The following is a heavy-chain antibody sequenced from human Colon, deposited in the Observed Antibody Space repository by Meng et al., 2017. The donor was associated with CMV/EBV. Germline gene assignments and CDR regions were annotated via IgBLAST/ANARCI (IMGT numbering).Heavy chain of an antibody. V-gene: IGHV2-5*02. Sequence: FSGFSLDARGVGVAWIRQPPGKALEWLALIYWDDEKRYNPSLQNRLTISNDTSKNQVLLTMTNMDPADTATYYCARRGSGSYAFDHWGQGTLVTVSS. CDR1: GFSLDARGVG. D-gene: IGHD1-26*01. J-gene: IGHJ4*02. CDR3: ARRGSGSYAFDH. CDR2: IYWDDEK.